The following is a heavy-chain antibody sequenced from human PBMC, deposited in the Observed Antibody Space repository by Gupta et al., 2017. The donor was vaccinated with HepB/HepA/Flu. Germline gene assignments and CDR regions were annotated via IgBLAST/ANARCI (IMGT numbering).Heavy chain of an antibody. CDR1: GLTFSTYA. CDR3: AKMGGDYFYYYYMDV. V-gene: IGHV3-23*01. J-gene: IGHJ6*03. CDR2: ITGRGDDI. Sequence: EVQLLESGGDLVQPGGSLRLSCTASGLTFSTYAMSWVRQAPGKGLEWVSVITGRGDDIFYTDSVKGRFTISRDNSENRLYLQMRSLRADDTALYYCAKMGGDYFYYYYMDVWGKGTTVTVSS. D-gene: IGHD3-16*01.